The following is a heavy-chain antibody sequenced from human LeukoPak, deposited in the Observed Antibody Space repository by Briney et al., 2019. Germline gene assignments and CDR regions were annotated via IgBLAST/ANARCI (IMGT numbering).Heavy chain of an antibody. D-gene: IGHD2-15*01. V-gene: IGHV3-11*01. CDR1: GFTFSDFY. Sequence: PGGSLRLSCVSSGFTFSDFYMTWIRQAPGKGLEWVSYISRSGNSIYYADSVKGRFTISRDNAENSLDLQMHSLRGEDTALYYCARARGYCGGESCYYMGDGFDIWGQGTMVTVSS. CDR3: ARARGYCGGESCYYMGDGFDI. CDR2: ISRSGNSI. J-gene: IGHJ3*02.